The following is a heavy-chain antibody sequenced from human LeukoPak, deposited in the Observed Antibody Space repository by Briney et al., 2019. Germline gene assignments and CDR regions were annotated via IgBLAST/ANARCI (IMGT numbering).Heavy chain of an antibody. J-gene: IGHJ6*01. Sequence: ASVKVSCKASGYTFTGYYMHWVRQAPGQGLEWMGWINPNSGGTNYAQKFQGWVTMTRDTSISTAYMELSRLRSDDTAVYYCAREAGSDCRSTSCRAGYGMDVWGKGATVTVSS. V-gene: IGHV1-2*04. CDR3: AREAGSDCRSTSCRAGYGMDV. CDR1: GYTFTGYY. CDR2: INPNSGGT. D-gene: IGHD2-2*01.